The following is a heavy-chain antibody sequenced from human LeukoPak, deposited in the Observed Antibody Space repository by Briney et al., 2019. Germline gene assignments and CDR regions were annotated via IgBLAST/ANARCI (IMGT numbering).Heavy chain of an antibody. V-gene: IGHV3-23*01. Sequence: GGSLRLSCEASGFTFSTYAMTWVRQAPGKGLEWVSSIGSDNKPHYSESVKGRFAISRDNSKNTLFLQLHNLRVEDTALYYCARDSYGMDVWGQGTTVTVSS. CDR2: IGSDNKP. CDR1: GFTFSTYA. CDR3: ARDSYGMDV. J-gene: IGHJ6*02.